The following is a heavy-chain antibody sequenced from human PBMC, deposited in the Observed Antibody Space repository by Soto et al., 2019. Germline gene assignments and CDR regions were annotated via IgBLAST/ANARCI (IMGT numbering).Heavy chain of an antibody. Sequence: PGGSLRLSCAASGFTFSSYGMHWVRQAPGKGLEWVAVISYDGSNKYYADSVKGRFTISRDNSKNTLYLQMNSLRAEDTAVYYCAKDKPPFVSSSWYSYLYFDYWGQGTLVTVSS. CDR2: ISYDGSNK. CDR3: AKDKPPFVSSSWYSYLYFDY. D-gene: IGHD6-13*01. V-gene: IGHV3-30*18. J-gene: IGHJ4*02. CDR1: GFTFSSYG.